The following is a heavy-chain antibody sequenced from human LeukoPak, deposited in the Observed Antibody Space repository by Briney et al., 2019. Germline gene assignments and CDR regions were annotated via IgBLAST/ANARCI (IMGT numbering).Heavy chain of an antibody. J-gene: IGHJ5*02. CDR3: ARDRGTFHWFDP. D-gene: IGHD2/OR15-2a*01. Sequence: SETLSLTCTVSGGSISSSSYYWGWIRQPPGKGLEWIGSIYHSGSTYYNPSLKSRVTISVDTSKNQFSLKLSSVTAADTAVYYCARDRGTFHWFDPWGQGTLVTVSS. V-gene: IGHV4-39*07. CDR2: IYHSGST. CDR1: GGSISSSSYY.